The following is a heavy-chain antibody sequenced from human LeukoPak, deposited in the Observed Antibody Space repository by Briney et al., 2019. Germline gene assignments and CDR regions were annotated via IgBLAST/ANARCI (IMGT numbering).Heavy chain of an antibody. J-gene: IGHJ4*02. D-gene: IGHD6-6*01. Sequence: GGSLRLSCAASGFTFSSYAMSWVRQAPGKGLEWVSGISGSGGSTYYTDSVKGRFTISRDNSKNTLYLQMNSLRAEDTAVYYCAKLGSSSGHYFDYWGQGTLVTVSS. CDR3: AKLGSSSGHYFDY. CDR2: ISGSGGST. V-gene: IGHV3-23*01. CDR1: GFTFSSYA.